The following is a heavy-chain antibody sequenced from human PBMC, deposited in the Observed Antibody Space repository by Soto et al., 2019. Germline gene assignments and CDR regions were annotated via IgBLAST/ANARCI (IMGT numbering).Heavy chain of an antibody. CDR2: MSHSGGT. Sequence: QVQLQQWGAGLLKPSETLSLTCAVYGGFVTSGSYYWSWIRQPPGKGLEWIGEMSHSGGTHFNPSLKSRVPISVDTSKNQFTLNMTSVTAAHTALYYCARVERGTATTVVDAFDIWGPGTMVTVSS. D-gene: IGHD2-21*02. CDR1: GGFVTSGSYY. V-gene: IGHV4-34*01. J-gene: IGHJ3*02. CDR3: ARVERGTATTVVDAFDI.